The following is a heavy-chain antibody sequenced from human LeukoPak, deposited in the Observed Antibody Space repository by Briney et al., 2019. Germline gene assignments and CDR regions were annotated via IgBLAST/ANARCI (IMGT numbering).Heavy chain of an antibody. V-gene: IGHV1-18*01. CDR2: ISAYNGNT. Sequence: ASVKVSCKASGYTFTSYGLSWVRQAPGQGLEWMGWISAYNGNTNYAQKLQGRVTMTTDTSTSTAYMELRSLRSDDTAVYYCARDPITIFGVGPPTNWFDPWGQGTLITVSS. J-gene: IGHJ5*02. D-gene: IGHD3-3*01. CDR3: ARDPITIFGVGPPTNWFDP. CDR1: GYTFTSYG.